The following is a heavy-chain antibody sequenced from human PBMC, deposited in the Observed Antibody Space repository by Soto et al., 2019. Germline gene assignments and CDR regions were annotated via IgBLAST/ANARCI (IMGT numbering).Heavy chain of an antibody. J-gene: IGHJ4*02. V-gene: IGHV4-61*01. CDR3: ARFEGRGDYFDY. CDR2: ISYRGST. Sequence: SETLSLTCTVSGGSVSSGSYYWSWIRQTPGKGLEWNGYISYRGSTNYNPSLKRRVTISVDTSKNQFSLKLSSVNAADTAVYYCARFEGRGDYFDYRGQGTLVTVSS. CDR1: GGSVSSGSYY.